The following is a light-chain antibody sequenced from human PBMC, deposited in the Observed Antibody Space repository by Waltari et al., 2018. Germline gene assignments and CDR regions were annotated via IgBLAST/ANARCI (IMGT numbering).Light chain of an antibody. CDR2: DVT. V-gene: IGLV2-11*01. Sequence: QSALTQPRPVSGSPGQSVTISCTGTSSDVGGYNYVPWYQHHPRKAPKLIIYDVTKRPSGVPDRFSASKSDNTASLTISGLQAEDEADYYCCSYAGSITFWVFGGGTKLTVL. CDR1: SSDVGGYNY. CDR3: CSYAGSITFWV. J-gene: IGLJ3*02.